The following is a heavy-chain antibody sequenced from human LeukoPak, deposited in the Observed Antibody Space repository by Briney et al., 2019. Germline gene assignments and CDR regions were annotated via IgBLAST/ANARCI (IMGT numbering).Heavy chain of an antibody. Sequence: IPGGTLRLSCAASGFTFSDYYMSWIRQAPGKGLEWVSYISSSGSAMYYADSVKGRFTISRDNAKNSLYLQMNSLRAEDTAVYYCARRVSVGEPYDYWGQGTLVTVSS. D-gene: IGHD3-16*01. CDR2: ISSSGSAM. CDR1: GFTFSDYY. CDR3: ARRVSVGEPYDY. J-gene: IGHJ4*02. V-gene: IGHV3-11*01.